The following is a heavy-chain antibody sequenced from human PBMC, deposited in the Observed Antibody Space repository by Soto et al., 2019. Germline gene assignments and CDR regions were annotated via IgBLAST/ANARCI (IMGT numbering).Heavy chain of an antibody. V-gene: IGHV4-31*11. D-gene: IGHD3-22*01. J-gene: IGHJ5*02. CDR2: IHYSGRT. CDR1: GGSITIGAYY. Sequence: SETLSLTCAVSGGSITIGAYYWTWIRQHPGKGLEWIAYIHYSGRTYYNPSLKSRVTISVDTSNNQFSLKLSSVTAADTAVYYCARYYFDSSGYSNWFDTWGQGTLVTVSS. CDR3: ARYYFDSSGYSNWFDT.